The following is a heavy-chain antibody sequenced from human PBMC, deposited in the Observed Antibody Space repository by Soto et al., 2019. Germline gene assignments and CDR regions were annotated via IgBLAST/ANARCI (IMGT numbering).Heavy chain of an antibody. D-gene: IGHD3-10*01. V-gene: IGHV4-59*01. CDR3: ARLPTFGHGAFDI. J-gene: IGHJ3*02. Sequence: SETLSLTCTVSGGSISSYYWSWIRQPPGKGLEWIGYIYYSGSTNYNPSLKSRVTISVDTSKNQFSLKLSSVTAADTAVYYCARLPTFGHGAFDIWDQGTMVTVSS. CDR2: IYYSGST. CDR1: GGSISSYY.